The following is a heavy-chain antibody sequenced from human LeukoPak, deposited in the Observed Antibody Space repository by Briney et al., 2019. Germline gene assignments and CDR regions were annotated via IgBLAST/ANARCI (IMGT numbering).Heavy chain of an antibody. Sequence: SETLSLTCIVSGDSISCTSYYWAWIRQPPGKGLEWIGMIFYSGSAYYTPSLRGRVTLSVDTSRNQFSLNLISVTAADTGVYFCARQQSDTSLFDPWGQGTLVTVSS. V-gene: IGHV4-39*01. D-gene: IGHD2-21*02. CDR1: GDSISCTSYY. CDR3: ARQQSDTSLFDP. J-gene: IGHJ5*02. CDR2: IFYSGSA.